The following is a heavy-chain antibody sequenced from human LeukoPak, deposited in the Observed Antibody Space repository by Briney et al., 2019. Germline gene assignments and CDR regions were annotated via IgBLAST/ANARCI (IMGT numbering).Heavy chain of an antibody. D-gene: IGHD5-24*01. CDR2: ISAYNGNT. Sequence: ASVKVSCEASGYTFTGYYIHWVRQAPGPGLEWMGWISAYNGNTNYAQKLQGRVTMTTDTSTSTAYMELRSLRSDDTAVYYCARAGRGRDGYHDYWGQGTLVTVSS. CDR1: GYTFTGYY. V-gene: IGHV1-18*04. CDR3: ARAGRGRDGYHDY. J-gene: IGHJ4*02.